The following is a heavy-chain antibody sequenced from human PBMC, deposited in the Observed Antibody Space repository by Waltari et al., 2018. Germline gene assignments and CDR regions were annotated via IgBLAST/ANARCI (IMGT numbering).Heavy chain of an antibody. CDR1: GFTFSSYG. V-gene: IGHV3-21*01. J-gene: IGHJ4*02. CDR3: AKEVDEYFFDY. D-gene: IGHD2-2*01. CDR2: ISSSSSYI. Sequence: VQLVESGGGVVQPGGSLRLSCAASGFTFSSYGMHWVRQAPGKGLEWVSSISSSSSYIYYADSVKGRFTISRDNSKNTLYLQMNSLRAEDTAMYYCAKEVDEYFFDYWGQGTLVTVSS.